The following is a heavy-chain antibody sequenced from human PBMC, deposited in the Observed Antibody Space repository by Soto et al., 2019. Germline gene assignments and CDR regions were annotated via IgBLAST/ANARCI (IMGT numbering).Heavy chain of an antibody. J-gene: IGHJ5*02. CDR3: ARAVAPYLGTWFDP. D-gene: IGHD3-16*01. Sequence: QLQLQESGSGLVKPSQTLSLTCAVSGGSISSGNSYSWSWIRQPPGKGLEWIGSSSHTGSTSYNPSLKGRVTMSVDKSKDQFSLKLSSLTAADIAVYYCARAVAPYLGTWFDPWCPGTLVIVSS. CDR1: GGSISSGNSYS. V-gene: IGHV4-30-2*01. CDR2: SSHTGST.